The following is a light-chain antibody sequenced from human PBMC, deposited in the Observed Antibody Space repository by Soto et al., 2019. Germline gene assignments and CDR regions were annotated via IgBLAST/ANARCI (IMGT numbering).Light chain of an antibody. CDR1: QSISSY. V-gene: IGKV3-11*01. Sequence: EIVLTQSPATLSLSPGERATLSCRASQSISSYLAWYQQKPGQAPRLLIYDASNRATGIPARFGGGGTGTDFTLTISSLEPEDFAVYYCQQRSNWPPTFGGGTKVEIK. CDR3: QQRSNWPPT. J-gene: IGKJ4*01. CDR2: DAS.